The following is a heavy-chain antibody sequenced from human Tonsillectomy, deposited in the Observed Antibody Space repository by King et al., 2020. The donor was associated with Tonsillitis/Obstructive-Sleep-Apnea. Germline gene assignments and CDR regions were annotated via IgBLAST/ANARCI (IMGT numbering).Heavy chain of an antibody. CDR2: IWFDGSNK. D-gene: IGHD5-18*01. J-gene: IGHJ3*02. CDR3: AKDRGFNYGPSDAFDI. Sequence: QVQLVESGGGVVQPGRSLRLSCAASGFTFSTSGMHWVRQAPGKGLEWVSVIWFDGSNKYYTDSVKGRFTISRDNSKNTLYLQMNSLRAEDTAVYYCAKDRGFNYGPSDAFDIWGQGTMVTVSS. CDR1: GFTFSTSG. V-gene: IGHV3-33*06.